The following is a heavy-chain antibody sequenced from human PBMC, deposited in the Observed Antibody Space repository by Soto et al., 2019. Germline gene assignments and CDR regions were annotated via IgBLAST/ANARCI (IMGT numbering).Heavy chain of an antibody. Sequence: QVQLVQSGAEVKQPGASVTVSCEASGYTFTTYGISWVRQASGQGLEWMGWINGYTGKTRYAERFQGRVIMTRDTSTNTADMEVRSLRSDDTAVYYCARDDIATRPQYYYGMDVWGQGTTVTVSS. V-gene: IGHV1-18*04. CDR3: ARDDIATRPQYYYGMDV. CDR2: INGYTGKT. J-gene: IGHJ6*02. CDR1: GYTFTTYG. D-gene: IGHD6-6*01.